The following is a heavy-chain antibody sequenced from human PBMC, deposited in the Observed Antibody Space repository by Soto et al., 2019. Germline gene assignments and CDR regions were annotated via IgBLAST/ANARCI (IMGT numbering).Heavy chain of an antibody. Sequence: GASVKVSCKASGYTFTSYGISWVRQAPGQGLEWMGWISAYNGNTNYAQKLQGRVTMTTDTSTSTAYMELRSLRSDDTAVYYCARVSVQHIVVVAHDYWGQGTLVTVSS. CDR2: ISAYNGNT. D-gene: IGHD2-21*01. CDR1: GYTFTSYG. CDR3: ARVSVQHIVVVAHDY. V-gene: IGHV1-18*01. J-gene: IGHJ4*02.